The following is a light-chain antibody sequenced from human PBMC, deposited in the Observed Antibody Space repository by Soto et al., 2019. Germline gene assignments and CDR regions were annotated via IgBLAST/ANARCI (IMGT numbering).Light chain of an antibody. J-gene: IGLJ2*01. CDR3: GTWDSSLSAGV. Sequence: QSVLTQPPSVSAAPGQKVTISCSGSSSNIGNNYVSWYQQLPGTAPKLLIYDNNERPSGIPDRFSGSKSGTSATLGITGLQTGDEDYYYCGTWDSSLSAGVFGGGTKVTVL. CDR1: SSNIGNNY. CDR2: DNN. V-gene: IGLV1-51*01.